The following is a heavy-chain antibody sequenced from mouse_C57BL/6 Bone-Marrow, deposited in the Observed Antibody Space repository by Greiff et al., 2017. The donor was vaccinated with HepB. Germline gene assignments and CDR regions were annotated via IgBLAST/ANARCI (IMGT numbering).Heavy chain of an antibody. CDR2: ISGGGGNT. D-gene: IGHD1-1*01. CDR3: ARHATVVAHWYFDV. J-gene: IGHJ1*03. CDR1: GFTFSSYT. Sequence: DVMLVESGGGLVKPGGSLKLSCAASGFTFSSYTMSWVRQTPEKRLEWVATISGGGGNTYYPDSVKGRFTISRDNAKNTLYLQMSSLRSEDTALYYCARHATVVAHWYFDVWGTGTTVTVSS. V-gene: IGHV5-9*01.